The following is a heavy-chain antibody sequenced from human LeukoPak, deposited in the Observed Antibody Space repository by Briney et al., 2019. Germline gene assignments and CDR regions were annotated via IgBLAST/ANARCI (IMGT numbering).Heavy chain of an antibody. Sequence: SETLSLTCAVYGGSFSEYYWSWLRQPPGKGLEWVGEINHSGSTNYNPSLKSRVTISVDTSTNQYSLKRSSVTAAETAVYYSARGRIVIAARMSNYYWGQGTLVTVSS. J-gene: IGHJ4*02. CDR2: INHSGST. V-gene: IGHV4-34*01. D-gene: IGHD6-6*01. CDR1: GGSFSEYY. CDR3: ARGRIVIAARMSNYY.